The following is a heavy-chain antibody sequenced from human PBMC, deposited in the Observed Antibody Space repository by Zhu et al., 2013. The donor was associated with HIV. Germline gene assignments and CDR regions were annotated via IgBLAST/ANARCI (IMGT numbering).Heavy chain of an antibody. CDR3: ARSTQYCSSKDCYIYGMDA. CDR1: GGIFSSYV. J-gene: IGHJ6*02. V-gene: IGHV1-69*12. D-gene: IGHD2-2*01. CDR2: IIPFFDTT. Sequence: QVELVQSGTEVRGPGSSVKVSCKASGGIFSSYVIDWVRQAPGQGLEWIGGIIPFFDTTNYAQKFQDRVTITADASTRTVYMEVRSLRSGDTAVYFCARSTQYCSSKDCYIYGMDAWGQGTTVIVSS.